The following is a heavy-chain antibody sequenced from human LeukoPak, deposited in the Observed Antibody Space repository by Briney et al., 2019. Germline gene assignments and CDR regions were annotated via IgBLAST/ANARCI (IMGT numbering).Heavy chain of an antibody. CDR3: ARAAMGITIFGVVPPPGY. V-gene: IGHV1-69*13. CDR2: IIPIFGTA. Sequence: GASVKVSCKASGYTFTGYYMHWVRQAPGQGLEWMGGIIPIFGTANYAQKFQGRVTITADESTSTAYMELSSLRSEDTAVYYCARAAMGITIFGVVPPPGYWGQGTLVTVSS. J-gene: IGHJ4*02. D-gene: IGHD3-3*01. CDR1: GYTFTGYY.